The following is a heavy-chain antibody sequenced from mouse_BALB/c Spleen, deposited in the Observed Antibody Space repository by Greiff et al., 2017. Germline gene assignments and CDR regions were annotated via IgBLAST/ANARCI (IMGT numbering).Heavy chain of an antibody. J-gene: IGHJ4*01. Sequence: QVQLQQSGAELAKPGASVKMSCKASGYTFTSYWMHWVKQRPGQGLEWIGYINPSTGYTEYNQKFKDKATLTADKSSSTAYMQLSSLTSEDSAVYYCAREGVDYDAEMDYAMDYWGQGTSVTVSS. D-gene: IGHD2-4*01. CDR1: GYTFTSYW. CDR2: INPSTGYT. V-gene: IGHV1-7*01. CDR3: AREGVDYDAEMDYAMDY.